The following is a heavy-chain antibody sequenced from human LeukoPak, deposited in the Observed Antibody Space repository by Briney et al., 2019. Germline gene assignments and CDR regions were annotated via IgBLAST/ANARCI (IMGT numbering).Heavy chain of an antibody. CDR1: GGSISSYY. Sequence: SETLSLTCTVSGGSISSYYWSWIRQPPGKGLEWIGYIYYSGSTNYNPSLKSRVTISVDTSKNQFSLELSSVTAADTAVYYCARDGSAYFDYWGQGTLVTVSS. V-gene: IGHV4-59*01. J-gene: IGHJ4*02. CDR3: ARDGSAYFDY. CDR2: IYYSGST. D-gene: IGHD1-1*01.